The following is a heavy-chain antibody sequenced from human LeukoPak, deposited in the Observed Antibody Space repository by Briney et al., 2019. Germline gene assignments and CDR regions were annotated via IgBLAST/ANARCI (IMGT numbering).Heavy chain of an antibody. V-gene: IGHV1-8*01. D-gene: IGHD3-22*01. J-gene: IGHJ6*03. CDR3: ARGIRHYYDSSGRTRRYYYYYMDV. CDR1: GYTFTSYD. CDR2: MNPNSGNT. Sequence: ASVKVSCKASGYTFTSYDINWVRQATGQGLEWMGWMNPNSGNTGYAQKFQGRVTMTGNTSISTAYMELSSLRSEDTAVYYCARGIRHYYDSSGRTRRYYYYYMDVWGKGTTVTVSS.